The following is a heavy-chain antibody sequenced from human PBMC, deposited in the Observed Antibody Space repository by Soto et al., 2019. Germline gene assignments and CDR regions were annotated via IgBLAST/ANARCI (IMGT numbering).Heavy chain of an antibody. D-gene: IGHD1-1*01. J-gene: IGHJ4*02. Sequence: ASVKVSCKAFGYTFTSYDIYWVRQATGQGLEWMGWMNPNTGNSAYAQKFQGRVTVTSDTSINTVHMELSSLRSEDTAVYYCARRAETNGWNGFGADKYYFDFWGQGTLVTVSS. CDR1: GYTFTSYD. CDR2: MNPNTGNS. V-gene: IGHV1-8*01. CDR3: ARRAETNGWNGFGADKYYFDF.